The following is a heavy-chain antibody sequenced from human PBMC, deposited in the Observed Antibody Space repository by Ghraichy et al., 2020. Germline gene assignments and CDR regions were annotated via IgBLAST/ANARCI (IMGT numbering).Heavy chain of an antibody. CDR3: AKKPGGTYSRFYFDY. Sequence: GGSLRLSCVASGFTFSTYAMSWVRQAPGKGLEWVSAISGSGGSTDYADSVKGRFTISRDNSKNTVYLQMNSLRAEDTALDYCAKKPGGTYSRFYFDYWGHGTLVTVSS. J-gene: IGHJ4*01. D-gene: IGHD1-26*01. V-gene: IGHV3-23*01. CDR2: ISGSGGST. CDR1: GFTFSTYA.